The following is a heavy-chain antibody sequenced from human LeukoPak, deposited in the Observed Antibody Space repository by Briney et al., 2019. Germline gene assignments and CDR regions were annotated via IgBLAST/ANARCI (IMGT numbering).Heavy chain of an antibody. CDR2: INHSGST. CDR1: GGSFSGYY. J-gene: IGHJ4*02. Sequence: TSETLSLTCAVYGGSFSGYYWSWIRQPPGKGLEWIGEINHSGSTNYNPSLKSRVTISVDTSKNQFSLQLSSVTAADTAIYYCARNSSTIVARIRTAIGFDYWGQGTQVTVSS. V-gene: IGHV4-34*01. CDR3: ARNSSTIVARIRTAIGFDY. D-gene: IGHD6-6*01.